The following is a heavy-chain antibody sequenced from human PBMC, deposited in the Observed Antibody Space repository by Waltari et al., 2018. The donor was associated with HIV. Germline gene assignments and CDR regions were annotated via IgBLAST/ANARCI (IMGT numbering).Heavy chain of an antibody. J-gene: IGHJ4*02. CDR1: GFTFVSSA. D-gene: IGHD2-21*01. V-gene: IGHV3-23*01. CDR3: ASHPVPYCGNRRCYGGF. Sequence: EVQLLESGGALVQPGGSLRLSCAGSGFTFVSSAMSWVRQAPGKGREWVASISATGATTYYSDSVKGRFTISRDNSKNTLFVQMNSLLVEDTAIYYCASHPVPYCGNRRCYGGFWGQGTLVAVSP. CDR2: ISATGATT.